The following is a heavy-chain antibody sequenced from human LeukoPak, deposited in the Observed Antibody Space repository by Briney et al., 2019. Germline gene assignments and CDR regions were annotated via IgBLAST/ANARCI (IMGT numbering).Heavy chain of an antibody. V-gene: IGHV3-49*03. CDR1: GFTFDDYA. CDR3: TRDATIFGGGGNWFDP. J-gene: IGHJ5*02. CDR2: IRSKAYGGTT. Sequence: PGGSLRLSCTASGFTFDDYAMSWFRQAPGKGLEWVGFIRSKAYGGTTEYAASVKGRFTISRDDSKSIAYLQMNSLKTEDTAVYYCTRDATIFGGGGNWFDPWGQGTLVTVSS. D-gene: IGHD3-3*01.